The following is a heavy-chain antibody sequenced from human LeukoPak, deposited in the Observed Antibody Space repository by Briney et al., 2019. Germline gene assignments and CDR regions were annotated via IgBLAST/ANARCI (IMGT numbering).Heavy chain of an antibody. CDR3: ARLSSPPPDNYWYFHL. CDR2: GIPIFGTP. J-gene: IGHJ2*01. V-gene: IGHV1-69*05. CDR1: GGTFSSYI. D-gene: IGHD6-19*01. Sequence: GASVKVSCTASGGTFSSYIISWVRQAPGQGLEWMGGGIPIFGTPNYAQKFKGRLTITTDESTKTAYMELNSLRSEHTAVYHGARLSSPPPDNYWYFHLWGRGTLVTVSS.